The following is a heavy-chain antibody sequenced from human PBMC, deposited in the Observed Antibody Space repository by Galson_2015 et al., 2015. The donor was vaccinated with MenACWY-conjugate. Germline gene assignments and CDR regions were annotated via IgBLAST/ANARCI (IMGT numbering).Heavy chain of an antibody. Sequence: SLRLSCAASGFTVTSDYMTWVRQAPGKGLECVSIIYSSGTTYYADSVKGRFTISRDIPKNTLFLQMNSLRAEDTAVYYCARYVDRTFGVVGADDAFDIWGQGTMVTVSA. D-gene: IGHD3-3*01. V-gene: IGHV3-53*01. J-gene: IGHJ3*02. CDR3: ARYVDRTFGVVGADDAFDI. CDR1: GFTVTSDY. CDR2: IYSSGTT.